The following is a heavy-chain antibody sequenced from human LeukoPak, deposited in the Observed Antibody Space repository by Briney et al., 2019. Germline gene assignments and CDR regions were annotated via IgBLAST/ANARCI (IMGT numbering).Heavy chain of an antibody. CDR3: STEDKYCTSTTCGDF. Sequence: ASVKVSCKASGYTFTAYYVHWVRQAPGQGLEWMGYMVPSSGVSHYSQEFQDRVTMTRDTSTSTAYLELSGLTSDDTAVYYCSTEDKYCTSTTCGDFWGQGTLVTVSS. CDR2: MVPSSGVS. CDR1: GYTFTAYY. D-gene: IGHD2-2*01. J-gene: IGHJ4*02. V-gene: IGHV1-2*02.